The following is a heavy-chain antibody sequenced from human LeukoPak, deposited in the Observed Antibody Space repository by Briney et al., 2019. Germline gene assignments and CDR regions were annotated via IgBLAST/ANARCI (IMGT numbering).Heavy chain of an antibody. V-gene: IGHV4-34*01. CDR2: INHSGST. CDR1: GGSFSGYY. J-gene: IGHJ4*02. Sequence: SETLSLTCAVYGGSFSGYYWSWIRQPPGKGLEWIGEINHSGSTNYNPSLKSRVTISVDTSKNQFSLKLSSVTAADTAVYYCARDHSSGYYLTHWGQGTLVTVSS. CDR3: ARDHSSGYYLTH. D-gene: IGHD3-22*01.